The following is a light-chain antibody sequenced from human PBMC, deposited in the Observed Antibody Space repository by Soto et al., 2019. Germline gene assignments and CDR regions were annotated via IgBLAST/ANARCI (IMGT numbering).Light chain of an antibody. V-gene: IGLV4-69*02. CDR2: LHSDGSH. J-gene: IGLJ2*01. Sequence: QLVLTQSPSASASLGASVMLTGTLSSGHSTYAIAWHQQQPEKGPRYLMSLHSDGSHSKGDGIPDRFSGSSSGAERYLTISSLQSEDEADYYCQTWDTGVVFGGGTKLTVL. CDR1: SGHSTYA. CDR3: QTWDTGVV.